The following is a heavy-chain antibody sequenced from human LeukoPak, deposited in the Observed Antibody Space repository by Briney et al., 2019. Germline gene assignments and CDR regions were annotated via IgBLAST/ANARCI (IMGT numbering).Heavy chain of an antibody. CDR1: GGSISSYY. Sequence: PSETLSLTCTVSGGSISSYYWSWIRQPPGKGLEWIGYIYYSGSTNYNPSLKSRVTISVDTSKNQFSLKVTTVTAADTAVYYCVRGAYGGDGRSFFDYWGQGTLVTVSS. CDR2: IYYSGST. J-gene: IGHJ4*02. CDR3: VRGAYGGDGRSFFDY. V-gene: IGHV4-59*12. D-gene: IGHD4-23*01.